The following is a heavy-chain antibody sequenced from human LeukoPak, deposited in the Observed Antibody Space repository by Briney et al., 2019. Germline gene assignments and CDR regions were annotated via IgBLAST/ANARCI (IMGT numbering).Heavy chain of an antibody. CDR1: GFTFSNYA. CDR3: AKVVIHLGFDY. J-gene: IGHJ4*02. D-gene: IGHD3-16*02. V-gene: IGHV3-23*01. CDR2: VSGSGEST. Sequence: GGSLRLSCAASGFTFSNYAMSWVRQAPGKGLEWVSAVSGSGESTYYAGSVKGRFTISRDNSKNTVYLQMNSLRAEDTAVYYCAKVVIHLGFDYWGQGTLVTVSS.